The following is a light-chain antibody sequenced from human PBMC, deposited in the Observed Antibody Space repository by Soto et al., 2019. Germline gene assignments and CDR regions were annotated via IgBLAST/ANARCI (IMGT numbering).Light chain of an antibody. V-gene: IGKV1-39*01. Sequence: DIQMTQSPSSLSASVGDRVSVTCRASQSIITFLNWYQQRPGEAPKLLIYAASSLQSGVPSRFSGSRSGADFTLTIGSLQPEHFATYYCQQSYTTPRTFGQATEVEVK. CDR1: QSIITF. CDR2: AAS. J-gene: IGKJ1*01. CDR3: QQSYTTPRT.